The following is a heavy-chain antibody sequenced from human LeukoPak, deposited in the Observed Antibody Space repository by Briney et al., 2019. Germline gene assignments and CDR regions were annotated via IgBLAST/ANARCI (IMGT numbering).Heavy chain of an antibody. CDR2: VSGSGSST. Sequence: GGSLRLSCSASGFTFTTYAMSWVRQAPGKGLEWVSAVSGSGSSTYYADSVKGRFTISRDNSKNTLFLQMNSLRPEDTAVYYCAKGYCSSSSCYSYAFDIWGQGTVVTVSS. J-gene: IGHJ3*02. D-gene: IGHD2-2*01. CDR1: GFTFTTYA. V-gene: IGHV3-23*01. CDR3: AKGYCSSSSCYSYAFDI.